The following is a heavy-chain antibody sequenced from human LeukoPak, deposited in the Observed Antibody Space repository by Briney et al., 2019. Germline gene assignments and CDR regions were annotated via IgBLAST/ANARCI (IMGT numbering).Heavy chain of an antibody. CDR2: IYHSGST. V-gene: IGHV4-38-2*01. Sequence: KPSETLSLTCAVSGYSISSGYYWGWIRQPPGKGLEWIGSIYHSGSTYYNPSLKSRVTISVDTSKNQFSLKLSSVTAADTAVYYCATQGMAYYDSSGLVDYWGQGTLVTVSS. D-gene: IGHD3-22*01. CDR1: GYSISSGYY. J-gene: IGHJ4*02. CDR3: ATQGMAYYDSSGLVDY.